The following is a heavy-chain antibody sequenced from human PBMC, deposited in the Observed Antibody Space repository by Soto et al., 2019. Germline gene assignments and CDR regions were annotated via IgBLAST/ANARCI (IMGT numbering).Heavy chain of an antibody. CDR2: IYYSGST. J-gene: IGHJ4*02. Sequence: PSETLSLTCTVSGGSISSYYWSWIRQPPGKGLEWIGYIYYSGSTNYNPSLKSRVTTSVDTSKNQFSLKLSSVTAADTAVYFCATMVRGVRNPYFDYWGQGTLVTVSS. CDR3: ATMVRGVRNPYFDY. CDR1: GGSISSYY. V-gene: IGHV4-59*01. D-gene: IGHD3-10*01.